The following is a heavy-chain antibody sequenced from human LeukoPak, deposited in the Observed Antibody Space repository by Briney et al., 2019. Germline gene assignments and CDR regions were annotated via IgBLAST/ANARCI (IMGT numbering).Heavy chain of an antibody. CDR3: ARPTITIFGVQRVGWFDP. CDR1: GGSISSSSYY. CDR2: IYYSGST. D-gene: IGHD3-3*01. Sequence: SETLSLTCTVSGGSISSSSYYWGWIRQPPGKGLEWIGSIYYSGSTYYNPSLKSRVTISVDTSKNQFSLKLSSVTAADTAVYYCARPTITIFGVQRVGWFDPWGQGTLVTVSS. V-gene: IGHV4-39*07. J-gene: IGHJ5*02.